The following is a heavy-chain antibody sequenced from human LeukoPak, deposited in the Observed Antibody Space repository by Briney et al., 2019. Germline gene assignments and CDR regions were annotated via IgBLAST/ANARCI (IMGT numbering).Heavy chain of an antibody. V-gene: IGHV4-59*01. Sequence: SETLSLTCTVSGGSISSYYWSWIRQPPGKGLEWIGYIYYSGSTNYNPSLKSRVTISVDTSKNQFSLKLSSVTAADTAVYYCARVRGSYRYFDYWGQGTLVTVSS. CDR1: GGSISSYY. CDR2: IYYSGST. D-gene: IGHD3-16*02. CDR3: ARVRGSYRYFDY. J-gene: IGHJ4*02.